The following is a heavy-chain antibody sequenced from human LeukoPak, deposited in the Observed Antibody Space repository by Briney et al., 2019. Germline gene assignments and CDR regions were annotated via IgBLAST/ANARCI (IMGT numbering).Heavy chain of an antibody. V-gene: IGHV3-30*03. CDR3: ARGAGYNYPYYVDY. D-gene: IGHD5-24*01. CDR2: ISYDGSNK. CDR1: GFTFSSYG. J-gene: IGHJ4*02. Sequence: GRSLRLSCAASGFTFSSYGMHWVRQAPGKGLEWVAVISYDGSNKYYADSVKGRFTISRDNSKNTLYLQMNSLRAEDTAVYYCARGAGYNYPYYVDYWGQGTLVTVSS.